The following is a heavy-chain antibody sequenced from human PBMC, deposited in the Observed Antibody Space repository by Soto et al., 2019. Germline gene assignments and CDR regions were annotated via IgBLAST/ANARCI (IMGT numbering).Heavy chain of an antibody. D-gene: IGHD4-4*01. CDR2: IDPSDSYT. CDR3: AQGPSNYDNNWFDH. Sequence: XESLKISCRGSGCSFTSYWISWVRQMPGKGLEWMGRIDPSDSYTNYSPSFQGHVTISADKSISTAYLQWSSLKASDTAMYYCAQGPSNYDNNWFDHWGQGTLVTVSS. CDR1: GCSFTSYW. J-gene: IGHJ5*02. V-gene: IGHV5-10-1*01.